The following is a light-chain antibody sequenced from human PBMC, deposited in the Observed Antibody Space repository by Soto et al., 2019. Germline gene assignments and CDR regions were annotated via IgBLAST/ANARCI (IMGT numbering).Light chain of an antibody. Sequence: EIVLTQSPATLSVSPGDRATLSCRASQSVAINLAWYQQKPGQSPRLLIYDASTRATGIPARFSGSGSGTEFTLTISSLQSEDFAVYYCQQYNSWPSYIFGQGTKLEIK. CDR3: QQYNSWPSYI. CDR2: DAS. CDR1: QSVAIN. J-gene: IGKJ2*01. V-gene: IGKV3-15*01.